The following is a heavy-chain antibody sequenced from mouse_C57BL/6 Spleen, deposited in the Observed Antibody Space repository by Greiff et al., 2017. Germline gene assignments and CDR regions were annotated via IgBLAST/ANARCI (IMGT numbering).Heavy chain of an antibody. CDR2: ISYDGSN. D-gene: IGHD2-1*01. CDR1: GYSITSGYY. J-gene: IGHJ1*03. Sequence: ESGPGLVKPSQSLSLSCSVTGYSITSGYYWYWIRQSAGNKLEWMGYISYDGSNNYNPSLKNRISITRDTSKNQSFLKLNSVTTEDTAAYYCARDGNYVWYFDVWGTGTTVTVSS. V-gene: IGHV3-6*01. CDR3: ARDGNYVWYFDV.